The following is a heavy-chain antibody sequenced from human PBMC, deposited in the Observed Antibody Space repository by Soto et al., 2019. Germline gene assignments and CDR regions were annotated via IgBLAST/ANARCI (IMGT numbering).Heavy chain of an antibody. D-gene: IGHD2-15*01. J-gene: IGHJ4*02. CDR3: ARGYCSGGSCYRGY. Sequence: GGSLRLSCAASGFTFTTYSMSWVRQAPGKGLEWVAKINQDGSAEYYADSVKDRFTISRDDAKNSLYLQMNSLGAEDTAVYYCARGYCSGGSCYRGYWGQGTLVTVSS. CDR1: GFTFTTYS. CDR2: INQDGSAE. V-gene: IGHV3-7*01.